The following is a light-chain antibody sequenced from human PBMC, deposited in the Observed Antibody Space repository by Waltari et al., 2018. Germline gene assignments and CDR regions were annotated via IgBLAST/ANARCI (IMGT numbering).Light chain of an antibody. CDR3: SSYTSNNAV. CDR1: GNDVGIHNF. J-gene: IGLJ3*02. CDR2: DVS. V-gene: IGLV2-14*03. Sequence: QSALTQPASVSGSPGQSITVSCTVIGNDVGIHNFVSWYQHHPGKAPKVVIYDVSYRPSGVSDRFSGYKSGNTASLTISGLQAEDEADYYCSSYTSNNAVFGGGTKLTVL.